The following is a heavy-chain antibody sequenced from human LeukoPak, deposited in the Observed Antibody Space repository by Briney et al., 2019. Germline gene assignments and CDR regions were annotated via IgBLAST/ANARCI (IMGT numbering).Heavy chain of an antibody. V-gene: IGHV3-7*01. D-gene: IGHD6-13*01. CDR2: IKQDGSEK. J-gene: IGHJ3*02. Sequence: PGGSLRLSCAASGFTFSSYWMSWVRQAPGKGLEWVANIKQDGSEKYYVDSVKGRFTISRDNAKNSLYLQMNSLRAEDTAVYYCARVEYSSSWDAFDIWGQGTMVTVSS. CDR3: ARVEYSSSWDAFDI. CDR1: GFTFSSYW.